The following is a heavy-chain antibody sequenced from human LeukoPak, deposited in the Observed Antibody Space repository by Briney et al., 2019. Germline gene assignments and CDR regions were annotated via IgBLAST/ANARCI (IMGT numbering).Heavy chain of an antibody. CDR1: GGSVSSGSYY. J-gene: IGHJ3*02. CDR3: ARFPPVLRYFGWLEINDAFDI. Sequence: PSETLSLTCTVSGGSVSSGSYYWRWIRQPPGKGLEWIGYIYYSGSTNYNPSLKSRVTISVDTSKNQFSLKLSSVTAADTAVYYCARFPPVLRYFGWLEINDAFDIWAKGQWSPSLQ. D-gene: IGHD3-9*01. V-gene: IGHV4-61*01. CDR2: IYYSGST.